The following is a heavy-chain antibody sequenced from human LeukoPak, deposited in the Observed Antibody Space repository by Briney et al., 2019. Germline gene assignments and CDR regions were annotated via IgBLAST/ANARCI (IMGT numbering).Heavy chain of an antibody. Sequence: ASVKVSCKASGYTFTSYAMHWVRQAPGQRLEWMGWINAGNGNTKYAQKFQGRVTITRDTSASTAYMELSSLRSEDTAVYYCARVQRYCSGGSCYWGGLDYWGQGTLVTVSS. V-gene: IGHV1-3*01. CDR3: ARVQRYCSGGSCYWGGLDY. CDR1: GYTFTSYA. J-gene: IGHJ4*02. D-gene: IGHD2-15*01. CDR2: INAGNGNT.